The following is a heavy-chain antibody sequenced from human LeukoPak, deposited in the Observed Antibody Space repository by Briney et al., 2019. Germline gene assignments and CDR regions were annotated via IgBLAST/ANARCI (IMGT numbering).Heavy chain of an antibody. CDR3: AKDRSCTNDICHGDFDY. Sequence: GGSLGLSCAASGSTFSSYAVSWVRQAPGKGLEWVSSISGSGGSTYSADSVKGRFTISRDNSKNTLYLQMNSLRAEDTALYYCAKDRSCTNDICHGDFDYWGQGTLVSVSS. CDR1: GSTFSSYA. D-gene: IGHD2-8*01. V-gene: IGHV3-23*01. CDR2: ISGSGGST. J-gene: IGHJ4*02.